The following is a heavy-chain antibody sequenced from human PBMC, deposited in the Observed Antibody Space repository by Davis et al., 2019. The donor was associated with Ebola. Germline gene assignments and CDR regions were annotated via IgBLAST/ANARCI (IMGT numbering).Heavy chain of an antibody. D-gene: IGHD2-15*01. CDR3: ARDPSYCSPASCTYFYYYMDV. J-gene: IGHJ6*03. Sequence: GESLKISCAASGFTFSSLAMHWVRQAPGEGLEWVAFIRYDGSDQYYADSVKGRFSISRDNSNNTLFLQLNNLRPEDTAVYYCARDPSYCSPASCTYFYYYMDVWGKGTTVTVSS. CDR1: GFTFSSLA. V-gene: IGHV3-30*02. CDR2: IRYDGSDQ.